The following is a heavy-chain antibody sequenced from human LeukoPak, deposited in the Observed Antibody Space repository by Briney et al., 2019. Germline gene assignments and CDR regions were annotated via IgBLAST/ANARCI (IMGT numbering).Heavy chain of an antibody. CDR1: GFIFSIYG. V-gene: IGHV3-30*18. D-gene: IGHD3-3*01. J-gene: IGHJ4*02. Sequence: GGSLRLSCAASGFIFSIYGMHWVRQAPGNGLEWVAVISYDGSNKYYADSVKGRFAISRDNSKNTLYLQMNSLRGEDTAVYYCAKDLGVQWRLPYYSDYWGQGTLVTVSS. CDR3: AKDLGVQWRLPYYSDY. CDR2: ISYDGSNK.